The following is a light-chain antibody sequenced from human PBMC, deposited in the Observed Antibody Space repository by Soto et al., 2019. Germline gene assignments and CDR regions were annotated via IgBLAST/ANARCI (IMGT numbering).Light chain of an antibody. Sequence: EIVMTQSPATLSVSPGERATLSCRASQSVSNKLAWYQQKPGQAPRLLIYGASTRATGIPARFSGSGSGTEFTLTIASLQSDDFTFYYCQHYKNWPYTFGQGTKVDIK. CDR2: GAS. CDR1: QSVSNK. V-gene: IGKV3D-15*01. J-gene: IGKJ2*01. CDR3: QHYKNWPYT.